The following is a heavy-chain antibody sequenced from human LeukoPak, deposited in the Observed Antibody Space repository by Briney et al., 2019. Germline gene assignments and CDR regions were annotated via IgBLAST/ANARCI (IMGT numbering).Heavy chain of an antibody. CDR1: GGSISTSNYY. D-gene: IGHD3-3*01. CDR2: INHSGST. J-gene: IGHJ6*03. CDR3: ARGFMEWSKGYYYYYMDV. V-gene: IGHV4-39*07. Sequence: SETLSLTCTVSGGSISTSNYYWSWIRQPPGKGLEWIGEINHSGSTNYNPSLKSRVTISVDTSKNQFSLKLSSVTAADTAVYYCARGFMEWSKGYYYYYMDVWGKGTTVTVSS.